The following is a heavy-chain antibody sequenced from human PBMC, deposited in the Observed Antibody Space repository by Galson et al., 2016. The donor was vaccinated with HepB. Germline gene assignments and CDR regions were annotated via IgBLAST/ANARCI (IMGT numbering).Heavy chain of an antibody. Sequence: SETLSLTCVVSGGSISTDIYWSWIRQPPAKGLEWIGEFHHRGSPHYNPSLQSRVSISVDNSKNEFSLELTSVTAADTALYYCARDGVCDDHGGYSFDYWGRGTLVTVSS. CDR3: ARDGVCDDHGGYSFDY. CDR2: FHHRGSP. CDR1: GGSISTDIY. D-gene: IGHD4-23*01. V-gene: IGHV4/OR15-8*01. J-gene: IGHJ4*02.